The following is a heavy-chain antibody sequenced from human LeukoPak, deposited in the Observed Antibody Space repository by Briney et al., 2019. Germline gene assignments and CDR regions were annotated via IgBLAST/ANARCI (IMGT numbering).Heavy chain of an antibody. D-gene: IGHD2-2*01. CDR2: IEQDGSEK. Sequence: GGSLRLSCAASGFTFSNYWMSWVRQTPGKGLEWVATIEQDGSEKDYVDSVKGRFTISRDNAKKSLFLQMNSLRADGTAVYYCARPSLLGPNTDYWGQGTLVTVSS. CDR1: GFTFSNYW. V-gene: IGHV3-7*01. J-gene: IGHJ4*02. CDR3: ARPSLLGPNTDY.